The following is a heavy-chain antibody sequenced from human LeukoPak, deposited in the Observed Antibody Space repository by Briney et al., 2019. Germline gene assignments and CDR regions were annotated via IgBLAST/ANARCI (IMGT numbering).Heavy chain of an antibody. V-gene: IGHV4-39*07. CDR1: GGSISSSSYY. CDR2: IYYSGST. CDR3: ARDPVGPYSSSDSWYFDY. D-gene: IGHD6-13*01. Sequence: SEILSLTCTVSGGSISSSSYYWGWIRQPPGKGLEWIGSIYYSGSTYYNPSLKSRVTISVDTSKNQFSLKLSSVTAADTAVYYCARDPVGPYSSSDSWYFDYWGQGTLVTVSS. J-gene: IGHJ4*02.